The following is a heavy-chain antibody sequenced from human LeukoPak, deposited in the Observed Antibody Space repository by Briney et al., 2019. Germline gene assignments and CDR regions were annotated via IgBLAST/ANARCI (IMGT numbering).Heavy chain of an antibody. Sequence: VGSLRLSYTASGFTLSSYAMGWACQAPGKEQNWVSSISSSSSYIYHADSVKGRFTISRDNAKNSLYLQMNSLRAEDTAVYYCARSDGAYCSGGSCYDYGMDVWGQGTTVTVSS. V-gene: IGHV3-21*01. CDR3: ARSDGAYCSGGSCYDYGMDV. J-gene: IGHJ6*02. CDR2: ISSSSSYI. D-gene: IGHD2-15*01. CDR1: GFTLSSYA.